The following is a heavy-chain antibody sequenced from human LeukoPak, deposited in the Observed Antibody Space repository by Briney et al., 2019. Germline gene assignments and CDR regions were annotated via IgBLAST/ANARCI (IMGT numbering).Heavy chain of an antibody. CDR2: INGDGSST. CDR1: GFTFSNYG. Sequence: GGSLRLSCAASGFTFSNYGIHWVRQAPGKGLVWVSRINGDGSSTKYADSVKGRFTISRDNAKNTLYLQMNSLRAEDTALYYCAKVAYGDLYYFDYWGQGTLVTVSS. J-gene: IGHJ4*02. D-gene: IGHD4-17*01. V-gene: IGHV3-74*03. CDR3: AKVAYGDLYYFDY.